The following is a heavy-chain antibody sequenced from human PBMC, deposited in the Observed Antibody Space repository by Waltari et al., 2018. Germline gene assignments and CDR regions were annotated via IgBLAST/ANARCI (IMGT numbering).Heavy chain of an antibody. V-gene: IGHV3-7*01. Sequence: EVQLVESGGGLVQPGGSLRLSCVASGFIFSSSWMSWVRQAPGKGREWVANKKQGGSEKYYVDPVKGRFTISRDNAKNSLYLQMNSLRAEDTAVYYCARDRPHDYWGQGTLVTVSS. CDR2: KKQGGSEK. CDR1: GFIFSSSW. J-gene: IGHJ4*02. CDR3: ARDRPHDY.